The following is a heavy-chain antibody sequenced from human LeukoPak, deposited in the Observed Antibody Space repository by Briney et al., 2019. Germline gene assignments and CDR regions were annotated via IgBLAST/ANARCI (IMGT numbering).Heavy chain of an antibody. J-gene: IGHJ4*02. CDR1: GVTFSRYG. CDR2: ISSNGGST. Sequence: GGSLRLSCAASGVTFSRYGMHWVRQAPGKGLEYVSAISSNGGSTYYANSVKGRFTISRDNSKNTLYLQMGSLRAEDMTVYYCARPMLRGYSGYDYAYWGQGTLVTVSS. CDR3: ARPMLRGYSGYDYAY. V-gene: IGHV3-64*01. D-gene: IGHD5-12*01.